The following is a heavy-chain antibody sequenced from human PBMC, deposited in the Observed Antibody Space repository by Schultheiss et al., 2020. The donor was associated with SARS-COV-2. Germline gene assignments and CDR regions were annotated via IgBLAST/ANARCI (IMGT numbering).Heavy chain of an antibody. CDR2: ISSSSSTI. D-gene: IGHD6-19*01. J-gene: IGHJ6*02. CDR3: ARSLDHSSGWPYYYYGMDV. V-gene: IGHV3-48*01. CDR1: GFTFSSYS. Sequence: GGSLRLSCAASGFTFSSYSMNWVRQAPGKGLEWVSYISSSSSTIYYADSVKGRFTISRDNAKNTLYLQMNSLRAEDTAVYYCARSLDHSSGWPYYYYGMDVWGQGTTVTVSS.